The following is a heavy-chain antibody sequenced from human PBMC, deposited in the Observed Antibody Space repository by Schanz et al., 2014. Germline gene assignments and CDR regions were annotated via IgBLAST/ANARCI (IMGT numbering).Heavy chain of an antibody. V-gene: IGHV4-34*02. Sequence: QVQLQQWGAGLLKPSETLSLTCAVYGGSFSSNYWSWIRQPPGKGLEGIGEINQSGTPNYNPSLKSRGTMSVDTSKTQISLKLRTLTAADTAVYYCARGTRERVLGRSWHIAFAIWGQGTMVTVSS. CDR3: ARGTRERVLGRSWHIAFAI. CDR1: GGSFSSNY. CDR2: INQSGTP. J-gene: IGHJ3*02. D-gene: IGHD2-21*01.